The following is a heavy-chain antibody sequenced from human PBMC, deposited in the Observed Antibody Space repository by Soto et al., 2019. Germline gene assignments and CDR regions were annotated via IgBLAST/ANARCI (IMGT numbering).Heavy chain of an antibody. D-gene: IGHD2-2*01. J-gene: IGHJ6*03. CDR2: INHSGST. CDR1: GGSFSGYY. CDR3: ARGLRGQSPQLDIVVVPAARRNYYYYYYMDV. V-gene: IGHV4-34*01. Sequence: SETLSLTCAVYGGSFSGYYWSWIRQPPGKGLEWIGEINHSGSTNYNPSLKSRVTISVDTSKNQFSLKLSSVTATDTAVYYCARGLRGQSPQLDIVVVPAARRNYYYYYYMDVWGKGTTVTVSS.